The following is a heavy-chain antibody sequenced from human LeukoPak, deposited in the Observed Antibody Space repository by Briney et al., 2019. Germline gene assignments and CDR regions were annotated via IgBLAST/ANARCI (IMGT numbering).Heavy chain of an antibody. J-gene: IGHJ6*04. Sequence: SETLSLTCAVYGGSFSGYYWSWIRQPPGKGLEWIGEINHSGSTNYNPSLKSRVTISVDTSKNQFSLKLSSVTAEDMAVYYCAELGITMIGGVWGKGTTVTISS. D-gene: IGHD3-10*02. CDR3: AELGITMIGGV. CDR1: GGSFSGYY. CDR2: INHSGST. V-gene: IGHV4-34*01.